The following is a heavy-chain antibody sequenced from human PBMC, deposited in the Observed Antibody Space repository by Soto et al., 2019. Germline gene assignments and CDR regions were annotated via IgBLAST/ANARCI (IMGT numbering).Heavy chain of an antibody. CDR3: ARQGGAYCTNGVCDDAFDI. CDR1: GGSISSSSYY. Sequence: SETLSLTCTVSGGSISSSSYYWGWIRQPPGKGLEWIGSIYYSGSTYYNPSLKSRVTISVDTSKNQFSLKLSSVTAADTAVYYCARQGGAYCTNGVCDDAFDIWGQGTMVTVSS. J-gene: IGHJ3*02. V-gene: IGHV4-39*01. CDR2: IYYSGST. D-gene: IGHD2-8*01.